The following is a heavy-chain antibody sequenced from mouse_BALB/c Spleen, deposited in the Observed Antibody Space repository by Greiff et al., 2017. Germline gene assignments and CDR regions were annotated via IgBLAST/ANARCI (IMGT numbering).Heavy chain of an antibody. CDR1: GFTFSSFG. D-gene: IGHD1-1*01. CDR2: ISSGSSTI. J-gene: IGHJ1*01. Sequence: EVNLVESGGGLVQPGGSRKLSCAASGFTFSSFGMHWVRQAPEKGLEWVAYISSGSSTIYYADTVKGRFTISRDNPKNTLFLQMTSLRSEDTAMYYCARDTDGSSSWYFDVWGAGTTVTVSS. V-gene: IGHV5-17*02. CDR3: ARDTDGSSSWYFDV.